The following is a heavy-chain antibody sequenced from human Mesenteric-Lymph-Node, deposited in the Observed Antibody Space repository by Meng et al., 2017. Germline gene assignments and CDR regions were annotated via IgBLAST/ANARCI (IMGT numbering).Heavy chain of an antibody. J-gene: IGHJ4*02. V-gene: IGHV1-46*01. CDR2: INPSGGST. CDR1: GYTFTSYY. CDR3: ARSPLDGYNYHFDY. Sequence: GQLVQAGAEVKKPGASMKVSCKASGYTFTSYYIHWVRQAPGQGLEWMGVINPSGGSTTYSQKFQGRLTMTRDTSTSAVYMELSSLRSEDTAIYYCARSPLDGYNYHFDYWGQGTLVTVSS. D-gene: IGHD5-24*01.